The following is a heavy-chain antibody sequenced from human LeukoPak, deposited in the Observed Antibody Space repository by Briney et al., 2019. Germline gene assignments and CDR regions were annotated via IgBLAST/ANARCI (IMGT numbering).Heavy chain of an antibody. Sequence: SVKVSCKASGFTFTSSAVQWVRQARGQRVEWIGWIVVGSGNTNYAQKFQERLTITRDMSTSTAYIALISLRSEDTAVYYCAADRGITIFGVVIHDNWFDPCGQGTLVTVSS. CDR3: AADRGITIFGVVIHDNWFDP. CDR2: IVVGSGNT. J-gene: IGHJ5*02. CDR1: GFTFTSSA. D-gene: IGHD3-3*01. V-gene: IGHV1-58*01.